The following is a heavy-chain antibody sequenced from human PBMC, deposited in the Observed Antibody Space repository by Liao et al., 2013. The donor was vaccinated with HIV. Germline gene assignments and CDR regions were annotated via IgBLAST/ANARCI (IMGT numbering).Heavy chain of an antibody. CDR2: INHSGST. V-gene: IGHV4-34*01. CDR3: ARGLEGYCSGGSCYMAWFDP. CDR1: GGSFSGYY. Sequence: QVQLQQWGAGLLKPSETLSLTCAVYGGSFSGYYWSWIRQPPGKGLEWIGEINHSGSTNYNPSLKSRVTISVDTSKNQFSLKLSSVTAADTAVYYCARGLEGYCSGGSCYMAWFDPWGQGTLVTVSS. D-gene: IGHD2-15*01. J-gene: IGHJ5*02.